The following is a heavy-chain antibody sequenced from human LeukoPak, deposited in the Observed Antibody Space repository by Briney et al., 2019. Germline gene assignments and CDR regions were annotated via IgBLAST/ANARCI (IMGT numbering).Heavy chain of an antibody. D-gene: IGHD2-21*02. CDR2: IIHIFGTA. CDR3: ARGGDDRGVPIFNWFDP. Sequence: GSSVKVSCKASGGTFSSYAISWLRQAPGQGLEWMGGIIHIFGTANYAQKFQGRVTITTDEYTSTAYMELSSLRSEDTAVYYCARGGDDRGVPIFNWFDPWGQGTLVTVSS. CDR1: GGTFSSYA. V-gene: IGHV1-69*05. J-gene: IGHJ5*02.